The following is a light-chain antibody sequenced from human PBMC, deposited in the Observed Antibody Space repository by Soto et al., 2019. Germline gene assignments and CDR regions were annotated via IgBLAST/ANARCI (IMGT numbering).Light chain of an antibody. CDR3: QQYNTWPPIT. J-gene: IGKJ5*01. CDR1: QSVGTF. Sequence: EIVLTQSPATLSLSPGERATLSCRASQSVGTFFAWYQQKPGQAPRLLIYGASSRATGIPDRFSGSGSGTDFTLTISSLQSEDFAVYYCQQYNTWPPITFGQGTRLEIK. V-gene: IGKV3D-15*01. CDR2: GAS.